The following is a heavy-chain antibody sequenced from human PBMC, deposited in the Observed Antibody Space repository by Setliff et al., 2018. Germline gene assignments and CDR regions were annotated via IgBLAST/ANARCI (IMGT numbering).Heavy chain of an antibody. CDR2: ISSSSSYI. Sequence: GGSLRLSCAASGSTLSSYAMHWVRQAPGKGLEWVSSISSSSSYIYYADSVKGRFTVSRDNAKNTLYLQMNSLGAEDTAVYYCARDSYTSPDYWGQGTLVTVSS. CDR3: ARDSYTSPDY. J-gene: IGHJ4*02. CDR1: GSTLSSYA. V-gene: IGHV3-21*01. D-gene: IGHD6-13*01.